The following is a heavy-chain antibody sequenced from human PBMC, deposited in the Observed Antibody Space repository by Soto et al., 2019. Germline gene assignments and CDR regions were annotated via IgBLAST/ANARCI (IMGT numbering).Heavy chain of an antibody. D-gene: IGHD3-16*02. CDR3: AHRNIVTSGPDAFDV. V-gene: IGHV2-5*02. CDR2: IYWDDDK. CDR1: GFSLTTNGVG. J-gene: IGHJ3*01. Sequence: QITLEESGPTLVKPTQTLTLTCTVSGFSLTTNGVGVAWIRQPPGKALECLALIYWDDDKRYNASLQSRLTITRDTSKSQVVLTVTNVDPVDTATYYCAHRNIVTSGPDAFDVWGQGTMVSVSS.